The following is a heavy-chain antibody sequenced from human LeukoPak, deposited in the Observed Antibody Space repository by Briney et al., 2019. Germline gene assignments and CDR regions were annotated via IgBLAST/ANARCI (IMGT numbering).Heavy chain of an antibody. J-gene: IGHJ4*02. D-gene: IGHD5-12*01. CDR3: ASWYSGYDQAYALGY. V-gene: IGHV1-69*05. Sequence: SVKVSCKASGGTFSSYAISWVRQAPGQGLERMGGIIPIFGTANYAQKFQGRVTITTDESTSTAYMELSSLRSEDTAVYYCASWYSGYDQAYALGYWGQGTLVTVSS. CDR2: IIPIFGTA. CDR1: GGTFSSYA.